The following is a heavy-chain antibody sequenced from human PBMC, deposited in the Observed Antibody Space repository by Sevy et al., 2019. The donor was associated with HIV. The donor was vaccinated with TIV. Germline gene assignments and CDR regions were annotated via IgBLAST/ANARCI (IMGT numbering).Heavy chain of an antibody. CDR2: ISYDGSSQ. D-gene: IGHD4-17*01. J-gene: IGHJ4*02. V-gene: IGHV3-30*03. Sequence: GGSLRLSCTASGFSFRAFGMHWVRQAPGKGLEWVGVISYDGSSQNYADSVKGRFTISRDNSKNTLFLQMNNLSADDTAVYYCARTPTVTTFDYWDQGTLVTVSS. CDR3: ARTPTVTTFDY. CDR1: GFSFRAFG.